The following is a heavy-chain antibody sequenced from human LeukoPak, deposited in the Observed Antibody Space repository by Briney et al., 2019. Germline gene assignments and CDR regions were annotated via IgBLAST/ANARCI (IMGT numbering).Heavy chain of an antibody. CDR1: GGSISSYY. Sequence: SETLPLTCSVSGGSISSYYWSWIRQPPGKGLEWIGYIYYGGSTNSNPSLKSRVTISADTSKNLFSLKLSSVTAADTAVYYCARDYNWNFDYWGQGTLVTVSS. J-gene: IGHJ4*02. D-gene: IGHD1-20*01. V-gene: IGHV4-59*01. CDR2: IYYGGST. CDR3: ARDYNWNFDY.